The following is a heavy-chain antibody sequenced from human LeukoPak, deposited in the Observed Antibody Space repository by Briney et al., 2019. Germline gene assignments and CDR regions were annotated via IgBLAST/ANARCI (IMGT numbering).Heavy chain of an antibody. V-gene: IGHV1-2*02. CDR1: GYTFTGYY. J-gene: IGHJ4*02. Sequence: ASVKVSCKASGYTFTGYYMHWVRQAPGQGLERMGWINPNSGGTNYAQKFQGRVTMTRDTSISTAYMELSRLRSDDTAVYYCARTHHYDSSGYRKKDYFFDYWGQGTLVTVSS. CDR2: INPNSGGT. D-gene: IGHD3-22*01. CDR3: ARTHHYDSSGYRKKDYFFDY.